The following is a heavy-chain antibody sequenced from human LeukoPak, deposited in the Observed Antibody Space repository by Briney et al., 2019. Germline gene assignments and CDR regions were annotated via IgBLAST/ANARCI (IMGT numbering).Heavy chain of an antibody. V-gene: IGHV3-7*01. CDR2: IKQDGSEK. CDR3: ARDKITMVRGVIMLYYFDY. Sequence: GGSLRLSCAASGFTFSSYWMSWVRQAPGKGLEWVANIKQDGSEKYYVDSVKGRFTISRDNAKNSLYLQMNSLRAEDTAVYYCARDKITMVRGVIMLYYFDYWGQGTLVTVSS. J-gene: IGHJ4*02. D-gene: IGHD3-10*01. CDR1: GFTFSSYW.